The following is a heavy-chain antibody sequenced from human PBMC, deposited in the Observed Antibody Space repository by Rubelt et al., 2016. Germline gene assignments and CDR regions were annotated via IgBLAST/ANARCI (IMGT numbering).Heavy chain of an antibody. Sequence: SYAMHWVRQAPGKGVEWVAVVSYDGSNKHYAESVKGRFTNSRKNSKKTLYLQMNSLRAEDTAVYYCAGDMGRILMVYAGRMPDYWDQGTLVTVSS. J-gene: IGHJ4*02. D-gene: IGHD2-8*01. CDR3: AGDMGRILMVYAGRMPDY. V-gene: IGHV3-30-3*01. CDR1: SYA. CDR2: VSYDGSNK.